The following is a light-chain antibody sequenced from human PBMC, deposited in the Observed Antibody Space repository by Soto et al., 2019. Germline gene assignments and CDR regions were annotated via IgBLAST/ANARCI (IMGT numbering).Light chain of an antibody. CDR1: SSDVGSYNL. CDR2: EGS. Sequence: QSVLTQPASVSGSPVQSITISCTGTSSDVGSYNLVSWYQQHPGKAPKRMIYEGSKRPSGVSYRFSGSKSGNTASLTISGLQAEDEADYYCCSRAGNSLLFGVGTKLTVL. J-gene: IGLJ3*02. V-gene: IGLV2-23*01. CDR3: CSRAGNSLL.